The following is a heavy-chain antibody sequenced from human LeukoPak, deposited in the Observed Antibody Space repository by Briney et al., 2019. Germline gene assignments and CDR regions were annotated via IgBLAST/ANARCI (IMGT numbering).Heavy chain of an antibody. V-gene: IGHV3-23*01. CDR3: AKDGTTVTTFSL. CDR2: ISGSGGST. CDR1: GFTFSSYA. J-gene: IGHJ4*02. D-gene: IGHD4-17*01. Sequence: GGSLRLSCAASGFTFSSYAMGWVRQAPGKGLEWVSAISGSGGSTYYADSVKGRFTISRDNSENTLYLQMNSLRAEDTAVYYCAKDGTTVTTFSLWGQGTLVTVSS.